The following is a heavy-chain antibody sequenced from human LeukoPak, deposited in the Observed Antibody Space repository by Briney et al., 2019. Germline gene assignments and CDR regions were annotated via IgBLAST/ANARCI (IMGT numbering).Heavy chain of an antibody. CDR1: GYTFTSYG. Sequence: ASVKVSCTASGYTFTSYGISWVRQAPGQGLEWMGCISAYNGNTNYAQKLQDRVTMTTDTSTSTAYMALRSLRSDDTAVYSCAGGWAVAGQGYYYGMDVWGQGTTVTVSS. CDR2: ISAYNGNT. D-gene: IGHD6-19*01. V-gene: IGHV1-18*01. CDR3: AGGWAVAGQGYYYGMDV. J-gene: IGHJ6*02.